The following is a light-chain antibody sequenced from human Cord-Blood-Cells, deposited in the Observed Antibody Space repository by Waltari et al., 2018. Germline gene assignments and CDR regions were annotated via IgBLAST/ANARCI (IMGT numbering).Light chain of an antibody. CDR2: DAS. J-gene: IGKJ3*01. Sequence: DIQMTQSLSSLSASVGDRVTITCQASQDISNYLNWYQPKPGKAPKLLIYDASNLETGVPSRFSGSGSGTDFTFTISSLQPEDIATYYCQQYDNLFTFGPGTKVDIK. CDR3: QQYDNLFT. CDR1: QDISNY. V-gene: IGKV1-33*01.